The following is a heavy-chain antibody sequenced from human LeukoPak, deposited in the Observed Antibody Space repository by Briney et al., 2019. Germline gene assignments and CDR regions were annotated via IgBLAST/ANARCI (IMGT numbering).Heavy chain of an antibody. CDR1: GFTFSSCA. Sequence: GGSLRLSCAASGFTFSSCAMSWVRQAPGKGLEWVSAISGSGGSTYYADSVKGRFTISRDNSKNTLYLQMNSLRAEDTAVYYCAKDHTIFGVVIISYFDYWGQGTLVTVSS. J-gene: IGHJ4*02. CDR2: ISGSGGST. V-gene: IGHV3-23*01. CDR3: AKDHTIFGVVIISYFDY. D-gene: IGHD3-3*01.